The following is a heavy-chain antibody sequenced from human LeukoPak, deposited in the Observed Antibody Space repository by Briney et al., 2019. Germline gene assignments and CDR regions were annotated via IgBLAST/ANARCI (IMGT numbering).Heavy chain of an antibody. CDR3: AKDTVGATFPGAFDI. CDR1: GGSISSSTYY. CDR2: VYYSGST. D-gene: IGHD1-26*01. Sequence: SETLSLTCTVSGGSISSSTYYWGWIRQPPGKGLEWIGSVYYSGSTYYNPSLKSRVTISVDASKNQFSLKLTSVTAADTAVYYCAKDTVGATFPGAFDIWGQGTMVTVSS. V-gene: IGHV4-39*07. J-gene: IGHJ3*02.